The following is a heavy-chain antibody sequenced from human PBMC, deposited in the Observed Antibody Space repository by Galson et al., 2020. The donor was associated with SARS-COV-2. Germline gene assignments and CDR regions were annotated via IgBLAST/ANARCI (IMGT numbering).Heavy chain of an antibody. D-gene: IGHD6-13*01. V-gene: IGHV4-30-4*01. Sequence: SETLSLTCSVSGGSISSESYYWSWIRQPPGKGLEWIGYVYYSGNTYYNPSLQSRVSLSVDTSKNEFSLTLTSVTAADTAVYYCAREGRISATGKRTFDIWGQGTMVTVSS. CDR3: AREGRISATGKRTFDI. CDR1: GGSISSESYY. J-gene: IGHJ3*02. CDR2: VYYSGNT.